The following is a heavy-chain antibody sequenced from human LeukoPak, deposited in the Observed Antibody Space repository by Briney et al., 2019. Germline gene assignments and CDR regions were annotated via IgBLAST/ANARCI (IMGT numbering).Heavy chain of an antibody. CDR2: IWYDGSNK. V-gene: IGHV3-33*01. D-gene: IGHD3-22*01. CDR1: GFTFSSYG. CDR3: ARGTYYYDSSGYLSFDY. J-gene: IGHJ4*02. Sequence: GGSLRLSCAASGFTFSSYGMHWVRQAPGKGLEWVAVIWYDGSNKYYADSVKGRFTISRDNSKNTLYLQMNSLRAEDTAVYYCARGTYYYDSSGYLSFDYWGQGTLVTLSS.